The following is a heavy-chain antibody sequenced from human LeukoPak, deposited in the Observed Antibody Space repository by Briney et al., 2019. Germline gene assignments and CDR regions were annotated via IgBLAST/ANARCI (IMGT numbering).Heavy chain of an antibody. Sequence: GGSLRLSCAASGFTFSSYWMSWVRQAPGKGLEWVANIKQDGSEKYYVDSVKGRFTISRDNAKNSLYPQMNSLRAEDTAVYYCARSPAGCSGGSCPYYYYYGMDVWGQGTTVTVSS. CDR2: IKQDGSEK. CDR3: ARSPAGCSGGSCPYYYYYGMDV. V-gene: IGHV3-7*01. CDR1: GFTFSSYW. D-gene: IGHD2-15*01. J-gene: IGHJ6*02.